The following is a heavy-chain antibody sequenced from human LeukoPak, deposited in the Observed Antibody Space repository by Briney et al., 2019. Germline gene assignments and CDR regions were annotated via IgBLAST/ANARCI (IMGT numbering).Heavy chain of an antibody. D-gene: IGHD2-2*01. CDR2: INSDGSWT. J-gene: IGHJ4*02. V-gene: IGHV3-74*01. CDR1: GNYW. CDR3: VSFYETY. Sequence: GGSLRLSCAASGNYWMHSVRQAPGKGLVWVSHINSDGSWTSYADSVKGRFTISKDNAKNTVYLQMHNLRAEDTAVYYCVSFYETYWGRGTLVTVSS.